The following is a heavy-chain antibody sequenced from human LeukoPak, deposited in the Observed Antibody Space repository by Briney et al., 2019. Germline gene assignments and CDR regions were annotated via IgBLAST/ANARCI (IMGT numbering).Heavy chain of an antibody. D-gene: IGHD1-26*01. J-gene: IGHJ4*02. CDR2: IIPIFGTA. Sequence: GASVKVSCTASGGTFSSYAISWVRQAPGQGLEWMGGIIPIFGTANCAQKFQGRVTITADESTSTAYMELSSLRSEDTAVYYCARAQRGATTPFDYWGQGTLVTVSS. CDR1: GGTFSSYA. V-gene: IGHV1-69*13. CDR3: ARAQRGATTPFDY.